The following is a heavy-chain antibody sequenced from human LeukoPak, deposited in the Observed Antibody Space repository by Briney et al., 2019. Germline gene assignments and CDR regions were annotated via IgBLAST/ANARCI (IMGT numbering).Heavy chain of an antibody. CDR1: GFTLSTFW. Sequence: GGALRLSREASGFTLSTFWMHWVRPAPGKGLVWVSRINSDGTITYADSVQGRFTISRDNAKNTLYLQMNSVRVEDTAVYHCVRGMGLKFYGMDVWGQGTTVTVSS. CDR3: VRGMGLKFYGMDV. D-gene: IGHD5-24*01. V-gene: IGHV3-74*01. J-gene: IGHJ6*02. CDR2: INSDGTI.